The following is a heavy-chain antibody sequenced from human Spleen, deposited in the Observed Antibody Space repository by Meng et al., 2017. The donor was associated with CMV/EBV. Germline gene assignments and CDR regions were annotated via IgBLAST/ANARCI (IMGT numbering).Heavy chain of an antibody. V-gene: IGHV5-51*01. D-gene: IGHD5-12*01. CDR2: IYPGDSDS. CDR3: ATDLLSGYDPQFDY. J-gene: IGHJ4*02. CDR1: GYTFTNNW. Sequence: GESLKISCRASGYTFTNNWIGWVRQMPGKGLEWMGIIYPGDSDSKYSPSFQGQVTISADKSISTAYLQWSSLKASDTAMYYCATDLLSGYDPQFDYWGQGTLVTVSS.